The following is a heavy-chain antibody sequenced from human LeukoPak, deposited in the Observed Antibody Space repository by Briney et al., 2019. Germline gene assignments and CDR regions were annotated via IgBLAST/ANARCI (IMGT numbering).Heavy chain of an antibody. Sequence: GGSLRLSCAASGFTFSSYAMSWVRQAPGKGLEWVSAISGSGGSTYYADSVKGRFTISRDNSKNTLYLQMNSLRAEDTAVYYCANGITMVRGGFDYWGQGTLVTVSS. J-gene: IGHJ4*02. CDR2: ISGSGGST. CDR1: GFTFSSYA. CDR3: ANGITMVRGGFDY. V-gene: IGHV3-23*01. D-gene: IGHD3-10*01.